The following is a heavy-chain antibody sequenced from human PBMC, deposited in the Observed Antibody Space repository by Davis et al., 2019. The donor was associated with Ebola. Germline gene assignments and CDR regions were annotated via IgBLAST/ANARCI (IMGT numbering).Heavy chain of an antibody. Sequence: GESLKISCAASGFTFSDYYMNWIRQAPGKGLEWVSYISSSGSTIYYADSVKGRFTISRDNAKNSLYLQMNSLRAEDTAVYYCARANYDILWGWFDPWGQGTLVTVSS. CDR3: ARANYDILWGWFDP. J-gene: IGHJ5*02. CDR1: GFTFSDYY. CDR2: ISSSGSTI. V-gene: IGHV3-11*04. D-gene: IGHD3-9*01.